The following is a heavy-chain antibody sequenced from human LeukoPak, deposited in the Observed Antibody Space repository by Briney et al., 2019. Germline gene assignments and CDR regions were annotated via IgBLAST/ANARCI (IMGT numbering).Heavy chain of an antibody. V-gene: IGHV3-48*03. CDR2: IASSGTTK. D-gene: IGHD6-19*01. CDR3: TLLAVASDFDY. Sequence: GSLRLSCAVSRFPFSVYEMNWVRQAPGKGLEWVSNIASSGTTKYYADSVKGLFSISRDNAKSSLYLQMNSLRVEDTAVYYCTLLAVASDFDYWGQGALVTVSS. J-gene: IGHJ4*02. CDR1: RFPFSVYE.